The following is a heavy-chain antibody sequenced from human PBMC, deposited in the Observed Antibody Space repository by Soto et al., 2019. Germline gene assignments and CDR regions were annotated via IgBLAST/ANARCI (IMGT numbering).Heavy chain of an antibody. Sequence: EVQLLESGGDLVQPGGSLRLSCAASGFTFSSYTMNWVRQAPGKGLEWVSTFVGSTGSTFYADSVKGRFTISGDDSKNTLYLQMNSLRAEDTAVYYCAKRHTTVATPANYFDYWGQGTLVTVSS. CDR3: AKRHTTVATPANYFDY. D-gene: IGHD1-1*01. J-gene: IGHJ4*02. CDR1: GFTFSSYT. V-gene: IGHV3-23*01. CDR2: FVGSTGST.